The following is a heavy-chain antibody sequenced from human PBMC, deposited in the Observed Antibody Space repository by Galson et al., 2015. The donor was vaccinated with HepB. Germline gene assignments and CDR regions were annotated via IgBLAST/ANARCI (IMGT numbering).Heavy chain of an antibody. V-gene: IGHV3-66*01. CDR2: MYSGGST. CDR3: ARDQSNGYSSYFDY. J-gene: IGHJ4*02. Sequence: SLRLSSAASGFIVRSNYMSWVRQAPGKGLEWVSVMYSGGSTYYADSVKGRFTISRDNSKNTLNLQMNSLRAEDTAVYYCARDQSNGYSSYFDYWGQGTLVTVSS. CDR1: GFIVRSNY. D-gene: IGHD3-22*01.